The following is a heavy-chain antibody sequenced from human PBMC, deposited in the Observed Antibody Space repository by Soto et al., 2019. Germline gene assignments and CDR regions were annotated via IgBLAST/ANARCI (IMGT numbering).Heavy chain of an antibody. Sequence: HPGGSLRLSCAASGFTFSSYGMHWVRQAPGKGLEWVAVIWYDGSNKYYADSVKGRFTISRGNSKNTLYLQMNSLRAEDTAVYYCARDRIPTGMDVWGQGTTVTSP. J-gene: IGHJ6*02. CDR1: GFTFSSYG. V-gene: IGHV3-33*01. CDR2: IWYDGSNK. CDR3: ARDRIPTGMDV.